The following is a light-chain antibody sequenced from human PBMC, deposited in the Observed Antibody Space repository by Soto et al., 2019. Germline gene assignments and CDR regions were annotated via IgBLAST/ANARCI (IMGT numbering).Light chain of an antibody. CDR2: GTS. J-gene: IGKJ3*01. CDR1: QSVSSVY. V-gene: IGKV3-20*01. Sequence: EIVLTQSPGTLSLSPGERATLSCRTSQSVSSVYVAWYQHKPGQAPRLLIYGTSSRPTGIPDRFSGSGSGTDFTLTITRLEPEDFAVYYCQQSFTFGPGTKVEIK. CDR3: QQSFT.